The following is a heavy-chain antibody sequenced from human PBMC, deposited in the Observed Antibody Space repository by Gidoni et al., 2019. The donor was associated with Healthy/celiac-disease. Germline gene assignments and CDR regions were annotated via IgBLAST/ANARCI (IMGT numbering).Heavy chain of an antibody. D-gene: IGHD4-17*01. CDR1: GFTFDDYT. V-gene: IGHV3-43*01. Sequence: EVQLVESGGVVVQPGGSLRLSCAASGFTFDDYTMHWVRQAPGKGLEWVSLISWDGGSTYYADSVKGRFTISRDNSKNSLYLQMNSLRTEDTALYYCAKDMGYGGTNHDFDYWGQGTLVTVSS. J-gene: IGHJ4*02. CDR2: ISWDGGST. CDR3: AKDMGYGGTNHDFDY.